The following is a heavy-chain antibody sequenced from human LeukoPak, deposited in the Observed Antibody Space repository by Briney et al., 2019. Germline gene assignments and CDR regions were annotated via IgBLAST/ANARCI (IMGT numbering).Heavy chain of an antibody. Sequence: SETLSLTCAVYGGSFSGYYWSWIRQPPGKGLEWIGEINHSGSTNYNPSLKSRVTISVDTSRNQFSLKLSSVTAADTAVYYCARIMGATPYYYYGMDVWGQGTTVTVSS. V-gene: IGHV4-34*01. CDR3: ARIMGATPYYYYGMDV. CDR1: GGSFSGYY. J-gene: IGHJ6*02. CDR2: INHSGST. D-gene: IGHD1-26*01.